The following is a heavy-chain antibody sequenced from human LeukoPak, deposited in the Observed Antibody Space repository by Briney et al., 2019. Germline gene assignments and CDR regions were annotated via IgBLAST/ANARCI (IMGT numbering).Heavy chain of an antibody. CDR1: GYSFTDYY. D-gene: IGHD3-16*01. CDR3: ARADRLHGGPYLIGP. V-gene: IGHV1-2*02. Sequence: ASVKVSCRTSGYSFTDYYMHWVRQAPGQGLEWMGWINPNSGGTSSAQKFQGRITMTRDTSITTVYMEVSWLTSDDTAIYYCARADRLHGGPYLIGPWGQGTLVTVSS. J-gene: IGHJ5*02. CDR2: INPNSGGT.